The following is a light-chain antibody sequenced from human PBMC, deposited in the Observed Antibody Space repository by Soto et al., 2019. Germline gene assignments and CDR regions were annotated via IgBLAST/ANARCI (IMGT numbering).Light chain of an antibody. CDR3: QQYGSSTIT. Sequence: SPGTLSLSPGERATLSCRASQSVSSSYLAWYQQKPGQAPRLLIYGASSRAIGIPDRFSGSGSGTDFTLTISRLEPEDFAVYYCQQYGSSTITFGQGTRLEIK. J-gene: IGKJ5*01. V-gene: IGKV3-20*01. CDR1: QSVSSSY. CDR2: GAS.